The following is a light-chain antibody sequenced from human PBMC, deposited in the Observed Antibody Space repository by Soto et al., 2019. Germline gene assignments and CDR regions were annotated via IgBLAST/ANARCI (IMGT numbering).Light chain of an antibody. CDR1: SSDVGAYNF. J-gene: IGLJ3*02. V-gene: IGLV2-14*03. CDR3: CSYAHTSRV. CDR2: NVY. Sequence: QSVLTQPASVSGSPGQSITISCTGTSSDVGAYNFVSWHQQHPGKAPKLMIYNVYDRPSGISYRFSGSKSGNTASLTISWLQAEDEADYYCCSYAHTSRVFGGGTKVTVL.